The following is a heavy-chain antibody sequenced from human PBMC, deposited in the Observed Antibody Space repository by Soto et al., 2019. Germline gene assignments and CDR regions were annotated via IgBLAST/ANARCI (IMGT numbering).Heavy chain of an antibody. Sequence: GGSLRLSCAASGFTFSSYEINWGRQAPGKTLEWVSYISSAGDSSYYADSVKSRFTISRDNAKNSLYLQMNSLRVEDTAVYYCARVYCSTTTCHVQAFDSWGQGTLVTVSS. J-gene: IGHJ4*02. CDR1: GFTFSSYE. CDR3: ARVYCSTTTCHVQAFDS. V-gene: IGHV3-48*03. CDR2: ISSAGDSS. D-gene: IGHD2-2*01.